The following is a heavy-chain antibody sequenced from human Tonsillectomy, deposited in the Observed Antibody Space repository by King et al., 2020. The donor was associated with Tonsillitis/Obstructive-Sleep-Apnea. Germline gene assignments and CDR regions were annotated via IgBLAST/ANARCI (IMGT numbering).Heavy chain of an antibody. CDR3: ARDHFCDF. Sequence: VQLVESGGGVVQPGGSLRLSCVASGFIFRSYVMHWVRQAPGKGLEWVAFISHDGSNKYYADSVKGRFTISRDKSKSTLYLQMNSLRAEDTAVYYCARDHFCDFWGQGTLVTVSS. J-gene: IGHJ4*02. CDR1: GFIFRSYV. V-gene: IGHV3-30*01. D-gene: IGHD3-3*01. CDR2: ISHDGSNK.